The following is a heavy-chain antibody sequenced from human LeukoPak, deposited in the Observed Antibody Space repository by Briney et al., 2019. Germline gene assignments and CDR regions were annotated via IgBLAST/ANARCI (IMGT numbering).Heavy chain of an antibody. CDR2: INHSGST. D-gene: IGHD4-17*01. Sequence: PSETLSLTCAVYGGSFSGYYWSWIRQPPGKGLEWIGEINHSGSTNYNPSLKSRVTISVDTSKNQFSLKLSSVTAADTAVYYCARDNYGDPYYFDYWGQGTLVTVSS. V-gene: IGHV4-34*09. CDR3: ARDNYGDPYYFDY. CDR1: GGSFSGYY. J-gene: IGHJ4*02.